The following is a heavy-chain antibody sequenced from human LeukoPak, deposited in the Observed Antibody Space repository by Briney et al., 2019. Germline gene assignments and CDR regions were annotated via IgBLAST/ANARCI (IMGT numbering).Heavy chain of an antibody. J-gene: IGHJ3*02. D-gene: IGHD6-13*01. CDR2: IYTSGST. Sequence: SQTLSLTCTVSGGSISSGSYYWSWIRQPAGKGLEWIGRIYTSGSTNYNPSLKSRVTISVDTSKNQFSLKLSSVTAADTAVYYCARGSIAAAGDAFDIWGQGTMVTVSS. CDR3: ARGSIAAAGDAFDI. V-gene: IGHV4-61*02. CDR1: GGSISSGSYY.